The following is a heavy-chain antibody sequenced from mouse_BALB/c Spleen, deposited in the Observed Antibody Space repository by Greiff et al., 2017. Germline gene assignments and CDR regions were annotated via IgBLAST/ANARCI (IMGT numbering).Heavy chain of an antibody. V-gene: IGHV2-6-7*01. D-gene: IGHD2-14*01. CDR1: GFSLTGYG. CDR3: ARETRYDRAMDY. J-gene: IGHJ4*01. CDR2: IWGDGST. Sequence: VQLQQSGPGLVAPSQSLSITCTVSGFSLTGYGVNWVRQPPGKGLEWLGMIWGDGSTDYNSALKSRLSISKDNSKSPVFLKMNSLQTDDTARYYCARETRYDRAMDYWGQGTSVTVSS.